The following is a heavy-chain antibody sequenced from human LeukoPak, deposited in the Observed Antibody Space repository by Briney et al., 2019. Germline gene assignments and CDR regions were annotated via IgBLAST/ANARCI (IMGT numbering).Heavy chain of an antibody. J-gene: IGHJ4*02. Sequence: GSLRLSCAASGFTFSSYAMHWVRQAPGKGLEYVSAISSNGGSTYYANSVKGRFTISRDNSKNTLYLQMGSLRAEDTAVYYCARTQTTGLFDYWGQGTLVTVSS. CDR1: GFTFSSYA. D-gene: IGHD2-8*02. CDR3: ARTQTTGLFDY. V-gene: IGHV3-64*01. CDR2: ISSNGGST.